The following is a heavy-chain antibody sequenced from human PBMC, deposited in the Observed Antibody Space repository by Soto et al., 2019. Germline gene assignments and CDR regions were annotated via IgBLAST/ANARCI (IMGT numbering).Heavy chain of an antibody. J-gene: IGHJ5*02. CDR1: GYTFTSYD. V-gene: IGHV1-8*01. Sequence: QVQLVQSGAEVKKPGASVKVSCKASGYTFTSYDINWVRQATGQGLEWMGWMNPNSGNTGYAQKFQGRVTMTRNTSICTAYMERSSLRSEDTAVYYWARFYCSGGSCYFRWFDPWGQGTLVTVSS. D-gene: IGHD2-15*01. CDR2: MNPNSGNT. CDR3: ARFYCSGGSCYFRWFDP.